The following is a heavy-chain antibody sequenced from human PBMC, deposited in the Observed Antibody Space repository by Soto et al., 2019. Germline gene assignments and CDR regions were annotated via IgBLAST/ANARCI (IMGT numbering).Heavy chain of an antibody. J-gene: IGHJ4*02. CDR3: SRELFGGHSPAAY. CDR2: IHLTGTT. V-gene: IGHV4-4*02. Sequence: GSLRLSCAASGFTFSSYSMNWVRQAPGKGLEWIGEIHLTGTTNYNPSLKSRVTMSIDQSQNQVSLTLTAVTAADTAVYYCSRELFGGHSPAAYCGQGTLVTVSS. CDR1: GFTFSSYSM. D-gene: IGHD3-3*01.